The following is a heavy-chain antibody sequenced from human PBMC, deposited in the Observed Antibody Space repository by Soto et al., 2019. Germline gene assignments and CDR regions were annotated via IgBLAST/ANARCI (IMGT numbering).Heavy chain of an antibody. D-gene: IGHD5-18*01. V-gene: IGHV3-48*03. CDR2: ISSSGSTI. CDR3: ARDSAGYGYDY. J-gene: IGHJ4*02. CDR1: GFTFSSYE. Sequence: PGGSLRLSCAASGFTFSSYEMNWVRQAPGKGLEWVSYISSSGSTIYYADSVKGRFTISRDNAKNSLYLQMNSLRAEDTAVYYCARDSAGYGYDYWGRGTLVTVSS.